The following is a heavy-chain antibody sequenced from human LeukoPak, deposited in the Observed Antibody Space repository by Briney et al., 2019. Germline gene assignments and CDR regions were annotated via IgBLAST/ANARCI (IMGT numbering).Heavy chain of an antibody. Sequence: GGSLRLSCAASGFSFSTYAINWVRQAPGKGLEWVSSISGSDGSTYYEDSVKGRFTISRDISKNTLYLQMNSLRAEDTALYYCTRGYCYGASWYRFDDWGRGALVTGSS. CDR3: TRGYCYGASWYRFDD. CDR1: GFSFSTYA. CDR2: ISGSDGST. V-gene: IGHV3-23*01. J-gene: IGHJ4*02. D-gene: IGHD6-13*01.